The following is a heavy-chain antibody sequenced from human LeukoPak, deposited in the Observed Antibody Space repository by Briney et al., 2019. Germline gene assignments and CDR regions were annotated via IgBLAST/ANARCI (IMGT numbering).Heavy chain of an antibody. J-gene: IGHJ4*02. Sequence: SETLSLTCAVYGGSFSGYYWSWIRQPPGKGLEWIGEINHSGSTNYNPSLKSRVTISVDTSKNQFSLKLSSVTAADTAVYYCAGASYSSSWYFDYWGQGTLVTVSS. V-gene: IGHV4-34*01. D-gene: IGHD6-13*01. CDR2: INHSGST. CDR1: GGSFSGYY. CDR3: AGASYSSSWYFDY.